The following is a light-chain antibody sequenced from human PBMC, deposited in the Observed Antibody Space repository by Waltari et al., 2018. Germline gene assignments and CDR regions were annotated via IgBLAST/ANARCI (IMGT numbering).Light chain of an antibody. CDR2: EDG. Sequence: NFVLTQPHSVSESPGQTVTISCTGSSGSIASNYVQWYRQRPGSAPTTVIYEDGRRPSGVPDRFFGSIDRSSNTASLTISGLKTEDEGDYYCHSYVETHHVFGGGTKLTVL. J-gene: IGLJ3*02. CDR1: SGSIASNY. CDR3: HSYVETHHV. V-gene: IGLV6-57*02.